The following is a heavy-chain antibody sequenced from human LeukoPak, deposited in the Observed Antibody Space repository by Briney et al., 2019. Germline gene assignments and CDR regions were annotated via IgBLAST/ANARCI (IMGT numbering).Heavy chain of an antibody. CDR1: GGSISSGSYY. CDR2: IYTSGST. D-gene: IGHD3-3*01. CDR3: ARDRGEAFDI. Sequence: SQTLSLTCTVSGGSISSGSYYWSWIRQPAGKGLEWTGRIYTSGSTNYNPSLKSRVTISVDTSKNQFSLKLSSVTAADTAVYYCARDRGEAFDIWGQGTMVTVSS. V-gene: IGHV4-61*02. J-gene: IGHJ3*02.